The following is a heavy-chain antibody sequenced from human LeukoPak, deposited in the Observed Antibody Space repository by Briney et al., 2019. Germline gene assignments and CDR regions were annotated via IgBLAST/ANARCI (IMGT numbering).Heavy chain of an antibody. Sequence: GASVKVSCKASGYTFTSYGISWVRQAPGQGLEWMGWISAYNGNTNYAQRLQGRVTMTTDTSTSTAYMELRSLRSDDTAVYYCARELGYCSSTTCDIWGQGTMVTVSS. CDR1: GYTFTSYG. V-gene: IGHV1-18*01. CDR3: ARELGYCSSTTCDI. CDR2: ISAYNGNT. J-gene: IGHJ3*02. D-gene: IGHD2-2*01.